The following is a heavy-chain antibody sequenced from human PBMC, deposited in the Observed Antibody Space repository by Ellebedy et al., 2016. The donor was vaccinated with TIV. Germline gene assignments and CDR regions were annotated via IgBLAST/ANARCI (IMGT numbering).Heavy chain of an antibody. J-gene: IGHJ5*02. CDR3: AKDRDSNPFSWFDP. V-gene: IGHV3-7*03. CDR1: GFTFSSFW. CDR2: IKQDGSEK. Sequence: GESLKISXAASGFTFSSFWMSWVRQAPGKGLEWVANIKQDGSEKYYVDSVKGRFTISRDNSKNTLFLQLNSLRADDTALYYCAKDRDSNPFSWFDPWGQGTLVTVSS. D-gene: IGHD2-21*02.